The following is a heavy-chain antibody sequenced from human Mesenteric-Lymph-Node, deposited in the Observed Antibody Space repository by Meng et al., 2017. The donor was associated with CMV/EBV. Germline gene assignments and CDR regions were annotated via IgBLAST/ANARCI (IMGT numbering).Heavy chain of an antibody. CDR1: GFTFSSYA. V-gene: IGHV3-30*04. J-gene: IGHJ4*02. D-gene: IGHD1-26*01. CDR3: AREVVGATDYFDY. CDR2: ISYDGSNK. Sequence: GGSLRLSCAASGFTFSSYAMHWVRQAPGKGLEWVAVISYDGSNKYYADSVKGRFTISRDNSKNTLYPQMNSLRAEDTAVYYCAREVVGATDYFDYWGQGTLVTVSS.